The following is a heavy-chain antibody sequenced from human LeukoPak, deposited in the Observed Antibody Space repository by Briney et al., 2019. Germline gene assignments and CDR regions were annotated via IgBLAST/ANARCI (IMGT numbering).Heavy chain of an antibody. D-gene: IGHD6-19*01. V-gene: IGHV1-18*01. CDR1: AYTFTSYG. J-gene: IGHJ4*02. CDR3: ASDMAVAGVFDY. Sequence: ASVQVSCKASAYTFTSYGISWVRQAPCQGLESMGWIRAYNGNTTYAQKLQGRVTMTTDTSTSTAYMELRSLRSDDTAVYYCASDMAVAGVFDYWGQGTLVTVSS. CDR2: IRAYNGNT.